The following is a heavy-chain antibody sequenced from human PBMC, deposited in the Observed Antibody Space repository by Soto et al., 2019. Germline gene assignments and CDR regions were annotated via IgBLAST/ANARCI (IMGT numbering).Heavy chain of an antibody. J-gene: IGHJ3*02. CDR2: IYYSGST. Sequence: SETLSLTCTVSGGSISSGDYYWSWIRQPPGKGLEWIGYIYYSGSTYYNPSLKSRVTISVDTSKNQFSLKLSSVAAADTAVYYCARGYYDSNGQSNTFDIWGQGTMVTVSS. D-gene: IGHD3-22*01. CDR1: GGSISSGDYY. CDR3: ARGYYDSNGQSNTFDI. V-gene: IGHV4-30-4*02.